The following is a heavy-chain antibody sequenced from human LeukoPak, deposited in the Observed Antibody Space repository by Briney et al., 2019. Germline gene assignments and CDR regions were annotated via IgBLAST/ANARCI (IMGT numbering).Heavy chain of an antibody. CDR1: GGSFSGYY. CDR2: INHSGST. V-gene: IGHV4-34*01. D-gene: IGHD5-18*01. Sequence: SETLSLTCAVYGGSFSGYYWSWIRQPPGKGLEWIGVINHSGSTNYNPSLKSRVTISVDTSKNQFSLKLSSVTAADTAVYYCASARIQLWLLEWYFDLWGRGTLVTVSS. CDR3: ASARIQLWLLEWYFDL. J-gene: IGHJ2*01.